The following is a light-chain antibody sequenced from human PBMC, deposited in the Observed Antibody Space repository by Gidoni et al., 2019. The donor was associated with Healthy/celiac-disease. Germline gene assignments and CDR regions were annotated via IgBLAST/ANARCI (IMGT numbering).Light chain of an antibody. CDR1: QDIRNY. CDR3: QQYDNLPYT. CDR2: DAS. J-gene: IGKJ2*01. V-gene: IGKV1-33*01. Sequence: DIQMTQSPSSLSASVGDRVTITCQASQDIRNYLNWYQQKAGKAPKLLIYDASNLQTGVPSRFSGSGSGTDFTFTISSLQPEDIATYYCQQYDNLPYTLGQGTKLEIK.